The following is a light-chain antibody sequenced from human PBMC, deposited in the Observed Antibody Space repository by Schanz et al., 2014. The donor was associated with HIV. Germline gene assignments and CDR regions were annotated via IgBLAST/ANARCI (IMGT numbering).Light chain of an antibody. CDR1: QNIDNW. CDR2: QAS. V-gene: IGKV1-5*03. CDR3: QQYSSYSPT. J-gene: IGKJ1*01. Sequence: DIQMTQSPSTLSASVGDRVTITCRASQNIDNWLAWYQQKPGKAPNLLIYQASSLKTGVPSRFSGSGSGTEFTLTISSLQPDDFATYYCQQYSSYSPTFGQGTKVEV.